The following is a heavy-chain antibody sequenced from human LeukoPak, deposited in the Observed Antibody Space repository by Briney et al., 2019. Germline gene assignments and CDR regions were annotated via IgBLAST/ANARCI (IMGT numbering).Heavy chain of an antibody. CDR1: GFTFSSYA. Sequence: PGGSLRLSCAASGFTFSSYAMSWVRQAPGKGLEWDSAISGSGGSTYYADSVKGRFTISRDNSKNTLYLQMNSLRAEDTAVYYCAKDPDSSGYFENWFDPWGQGTLVTVSS. CDR3: AKDPDSSGYFENWFDP. D-gene: IGHD3-22*01. CDR2: ISGSGGST. J-gene: IGHJ5*02. V-gene: IGHV3-23*01.